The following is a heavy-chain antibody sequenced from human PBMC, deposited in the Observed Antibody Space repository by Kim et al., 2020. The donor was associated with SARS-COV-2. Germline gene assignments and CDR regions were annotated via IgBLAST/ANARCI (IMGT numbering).Heavy chain of an antibody. CDR2: ISGSGGST. D-gene: IGHD2-2*01. J-gene: IGHJ4*02. CDR1: GFTFSSYA. V-gene: IGHV3-23*01. CDR3: AKDERDRNDIVVVPASEQTHPDN. Sequence: GGSLRLSCAASGFTFSSYAMSWVRQAPGKGLEWVSAISGSGGSTYYADSVKGRFTISRDNSKNTLYLQMNSLRAEDTAVYYCAKDERDRNDIVVVPASEQTHPDNWGQGTLVTVSS.